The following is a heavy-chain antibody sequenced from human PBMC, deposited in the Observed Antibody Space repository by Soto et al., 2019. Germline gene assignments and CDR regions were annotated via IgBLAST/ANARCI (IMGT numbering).Heavy chain of an antibody. CDR2: TYYRSKWYN. V-gene: IGHV6-1*01. CDR3: ARVSYSSSWFLDYYYGMDV. CDR1: GDSVSSNSAA. D-gene: IGHD6-13*01. J-gene: IGHJ6*02. Sequence: SQTLSLTCAISGDSVSSNSAAWDWIRQPPSRGLEWLGRTYYRSKWYNDYAVSVKSRITINPDTSKNQFSLQLNSVTPEDTAVYYCARVSYSSSWFLDYYYGMDVWGQGTTVTVSS.